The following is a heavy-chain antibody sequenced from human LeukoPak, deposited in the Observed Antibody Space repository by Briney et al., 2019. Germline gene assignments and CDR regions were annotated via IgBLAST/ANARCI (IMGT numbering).Heavy chain of an antibody. Sequence: GESLKISCKGSGYSFTSYWIGWVRQMPGKGLEWMGIIYPGDSDTRYSPSFQGQVTISADKSISTAYLQWSSLKASDTAMYYCARPRYGYSSGWPPNWFDPWGQGTLATVSS. CDR3: ARPRYGYSSGWPPNWFDP. V-gene: IGHV5-51*01. J-gene: IGHJ5*02. CDR2: IYPGDSDT. D-gene: IGHD6-19*01. CDR1: GYSFTSYW.